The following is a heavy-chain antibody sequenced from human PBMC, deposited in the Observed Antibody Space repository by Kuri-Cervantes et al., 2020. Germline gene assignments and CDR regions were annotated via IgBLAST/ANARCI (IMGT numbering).Heavy chain of an antibody. D-gene: IGHD3-10*01. Sequence: GGSLRLSCAASGFTFSSYSMNWVRQAPGKGLEWVANIKQDGSEKYYVDSVKGRFTISRDNAKNSLYLQMNSLRAEDTAVYYCARFRVRGAHFDYWGQGTLVTVSS. CDR2: IKQDGSEK. CDR1: GFTFSSYS. J-gene: IGHJ4*02. V-gene: IGHV3-7*04. CDR3: ARFRVRGAHFDY.